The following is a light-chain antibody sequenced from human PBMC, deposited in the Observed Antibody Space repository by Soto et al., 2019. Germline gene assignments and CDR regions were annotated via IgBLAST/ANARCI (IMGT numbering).Light chain of an antibody. V-gene: IGKV1-27*01. CDR3: QRYDSAPQT. J-gene: IGKJ1*01. Sequence: DIQMTQSPSSLSASVGDRVTITCRASQVIANYLAWYQQKPGKVPKLLIYAASTLQSGVPSRFGGSGSGTDFTPTISGLQPEDVATYYCQRYDSAPQTFGHGTKVLI. CDR2: AAS. CDR1: QVIANY.